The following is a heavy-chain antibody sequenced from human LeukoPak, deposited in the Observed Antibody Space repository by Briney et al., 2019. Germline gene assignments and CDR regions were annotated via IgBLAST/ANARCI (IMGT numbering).Heavy chain of an antibody. CDR1: GVTFRSYS. V-gene: IGHV3-30*18. CDR3: AKDPNYYDSSGLGDY. D-gene: IGHD3-22*01. CDR2: ISYDGSNK. Sequence: GGSLRLSCAASGVTFRSYSMNWVRQAPGKGLEWVAVISYDGSNKYYADSVKGRFTISRDNSKNTLYLQMNSLRAEDTAVYYCAKDPNYYDSSGLGDYWGQGTLVTVSS. J-gene: IGHJ4*02.